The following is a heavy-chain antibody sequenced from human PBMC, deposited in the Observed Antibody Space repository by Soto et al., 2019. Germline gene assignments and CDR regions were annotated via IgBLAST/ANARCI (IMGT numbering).Heavy chain of an antibody. J-gene: IGHJ6*02. Sequence: QVQLQQWGAGLLRPSETLSLTCAVYGGSFRDFYWSWLRQTPEKGLEWIGEINHSGDTKYNPSLESRVTIXVDTSKNQFSLKVNFVTPADTAVYYCARTGGMDVWGPGATVTVSS. V-gene: IGHV4-34*01. CDR1: GGSFRDFY. CDR2: INHSGDT. CDR3: ARTGGMDV.